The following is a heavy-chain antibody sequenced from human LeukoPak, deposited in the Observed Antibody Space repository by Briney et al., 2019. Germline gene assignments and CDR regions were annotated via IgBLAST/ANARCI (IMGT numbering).Heavy chain of an antibody. D-gene: IGHD6-19*01. CDR2: IKQDGSEK. J-gene: IGHJ4*02. CDR1: GFTFSSYW. CDR3: ARGPRPGPRGWYGVDY. V-gene: IGHV3-7*01. Sequence: GGSLRLSCAASGFTFSSYWMSWVRQAPGKGLEWVANIKQDGSEKYYVDSVKGRFTISRDNAKNSLYLLMNSLRAEDTAVYYCARGPRPGPRGWYGVDYWGQGTLVTVSS.